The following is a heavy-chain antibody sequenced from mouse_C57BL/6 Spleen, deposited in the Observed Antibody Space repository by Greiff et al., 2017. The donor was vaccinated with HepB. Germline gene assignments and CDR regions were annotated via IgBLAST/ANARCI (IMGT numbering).Heavy chain of an antibody. CDR2: IWSGGST. J-gene: IGHJ3*01. Sequence: QVQLKQSGPGLVQPSQSLSITCTVSGFSLTSYGVHWVRQSPGKGLEWLGVIWSGGSTDYNAAFISRLSISKDNSKSQVFFKMNSLQADDTAIYYCARPSFYYGSSWFAYWGQGTLVTVSA. D-gene: IGHD1-1*01. CDR1: GFSLTSYG. V-gene: IGHV2-2*01. CDR3: ARPSFYYGSSWFAY.